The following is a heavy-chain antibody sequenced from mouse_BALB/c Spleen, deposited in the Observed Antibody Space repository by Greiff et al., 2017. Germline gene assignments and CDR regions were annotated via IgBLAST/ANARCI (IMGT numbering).Heavy chain of an antibody. V-gene: IGHV1S137*01. D-gene: IGHD3-2*01. CDR1: GYTFTDYA. Sequence: QVQLQQSGAELVRPGVSVKISCKGSGYTFTDYAMHWVKQSHAQSLEWIGVISTYYGDASYNQKFKGKATMTVDKSSSTAYMELARLTSEDSAIYYCARWDSSGYVFAYWGQGTLVTVSA. CDR2: ISTYYGDA. J-gene: IGHJ3*01. CDR3: ARWDSSGYVFAY.